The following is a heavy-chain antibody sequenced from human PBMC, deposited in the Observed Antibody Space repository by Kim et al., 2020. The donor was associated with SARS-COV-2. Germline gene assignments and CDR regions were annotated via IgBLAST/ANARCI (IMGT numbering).Heavy chain of an antibody. Sequence: GNNKYYADSVKGRFTISRDNSKNTLYLQMNSLRAEDTAVYFCANLGPNDYWGQGTLVTVSS. CDR2: GNNK. CDR3: ANLGPNDY. V-gene: IGHV3-30*02. D-gene: IGHD3-10*01. J-gene: IGHJ4*02.